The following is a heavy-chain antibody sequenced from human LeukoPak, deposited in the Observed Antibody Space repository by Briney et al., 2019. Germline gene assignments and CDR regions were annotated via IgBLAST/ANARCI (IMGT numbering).Heavy chain of an antibody. V-gene: IGHV1-2*02. J-gene: IGHJ4*02. D-gene: IGHD6-19*01. CDR3: ARVIAVAGGDFDY. Sequence: ASVKVSCKASGGTFSSYAISWVRQAPGQGLEWMGGINPNSGGTNYAQKFQGRVTMTRDASISTAYMELSRLRSDDTAVYYCARVIAVAGGDFDYWGQGTLVTVSS. CDR2: INPNSGGT. CDR1: GGTFSSYA.